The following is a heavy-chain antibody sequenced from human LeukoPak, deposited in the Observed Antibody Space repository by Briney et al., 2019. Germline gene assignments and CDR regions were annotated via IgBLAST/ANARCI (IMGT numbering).Heavy chain of an antibody. V-gene: IGHV3-23*01. CDR3: AKGEKTRPFGGVIDY. Sequence: GGSLRLSCAASGSTLSSYSMNWVRQAPGKGLEWVSAVSDSGGSTYYADSVKGRFTISRDNSKNTLYLQMNSLRAEDTAVYYCAKGEKTRPFGGVIDYWGQGTLVTVSS. D-gene: IGHD3-16*02. J-gene: IGHJ4*02. CDR2: VSDSGGST. CDR1: GSTLSSYS.